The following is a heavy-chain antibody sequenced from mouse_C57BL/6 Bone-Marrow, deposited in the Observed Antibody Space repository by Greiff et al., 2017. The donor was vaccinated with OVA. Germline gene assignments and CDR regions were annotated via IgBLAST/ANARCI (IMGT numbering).Heavy chain of an antibody. CDR3: ARDTIYYYGSSYFDY. Sequence: EVHLVESGGGLVKPGGSLKLSCAASGFTFSSYAMSWVRQTPEKRLEWVATISDGGSYTYYPDNVKGRFTISRDNAKNNLYLQMSHLKSEETAMYYCARDTIYYYGSSYFDYWGQGTTLTVSS. J-gene: IGHJ2*01. V-gene: IGHV5-4*01. D-gene: IGHD1-1*01. CDR2: ISDGGSYT. CDR1: GFTFSSYA.